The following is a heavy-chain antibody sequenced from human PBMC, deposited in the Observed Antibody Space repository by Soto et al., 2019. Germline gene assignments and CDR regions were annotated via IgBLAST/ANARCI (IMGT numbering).Heavy chain of an antibody. D-gene: IGHD3-10*01. CDR3: ARDQESITDRILQY. CDR2: ISAYNGNT. CDR1: GDTFSSFG. V-gene: IGHV1-18*01. J-gene: IGHJ4*02. Sequence: ASVKVSCKASGDTFSSFGFSWVRQAPGQGLEWLGWISAYNGNTHYAQKVRDRVTLTTDTSTNTAYMELRSLTSDDTAVYYCARDQESITDRILQYWGQGTRVTVSS.